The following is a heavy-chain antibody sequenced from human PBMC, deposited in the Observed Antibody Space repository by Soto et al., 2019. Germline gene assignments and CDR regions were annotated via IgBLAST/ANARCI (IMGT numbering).Heavy chain of an antibody. Sequence: PGGSLRLSCAVSGFSFSDYGMHWVRQAPGKGLEWVAVISYDGDNRYYANSVKGRFTISRDNSKNTLYLQMNSLRSEDTALYYCAKEKWKEARYYYSGIDVSGQGPTVTVYS. CDR1: GFSFSDYG. J-gene: IGHJ6*02. CDR2: ISYDGDNR. D-gene: IGHD1-1*01. CDR3: AKEKWKEARYYYSGIDV. V-gene: IGHV3-30*18.